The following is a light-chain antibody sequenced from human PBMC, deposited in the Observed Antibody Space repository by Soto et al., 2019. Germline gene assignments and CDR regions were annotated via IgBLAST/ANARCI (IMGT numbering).Light chain of an antibody. Sequence: DIQMTQSPSSLSASVGDRVTITCRARQGISNYLAWYQQKPGKVRKLLIYAASTLQSGVPSRFSGSGSGTNFPLTIGTLQPEDVAIYDGKMNISAPRTCAQGTKV. J-gene: IGKJ1*01. CDR3: KMNISAPRT. CDR2: AAS. CDR1: QGISNY. V-gene: IGKV1-27*01.